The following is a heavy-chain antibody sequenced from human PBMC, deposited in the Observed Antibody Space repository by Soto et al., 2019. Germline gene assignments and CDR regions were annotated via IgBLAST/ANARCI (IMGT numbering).Heavy chain of an antibody. CDR3: ASADTAMVTPYFDY. Sequence: QVQLVQSGAEVKKPGSSVKVSCKASGGTFSSYAISWVRQAPGQGLEWMGGIIPIFGTTNYAQKFQGRVTITADQSTSTAYMGLSSLRSEDTAVYYCASADTAMVTPYFDYWGQGTLVTVSS. CDR1: GGTFSSYA. V-gene: IGHV1-69*01. J-gene: IGHJ4*02. CDR2: IIPIFGTT. D-gene: IGHD5-18*01.